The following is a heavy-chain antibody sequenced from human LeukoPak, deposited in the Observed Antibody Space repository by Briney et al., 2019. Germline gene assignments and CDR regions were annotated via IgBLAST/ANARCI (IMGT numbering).Heavy chain of an antibody. D-gene: IGHD1-14*01. J-gene: IGHJ4*02. CDR2: ILHSGDT. V-gene: IGHV4-4*02. Sequence: SETLSLTCAVSGGSISRSNWWSWVRQLPGKCLEWIGDILHSGDTNYNASLRSRLTISLDKSRNQFSLQLSSVTAADTAVYYCAGYNIPYTFEFWGPGTVVTVSS. CDR1: GGSISRSNW. CDR3: AGYNIPYTFEF.